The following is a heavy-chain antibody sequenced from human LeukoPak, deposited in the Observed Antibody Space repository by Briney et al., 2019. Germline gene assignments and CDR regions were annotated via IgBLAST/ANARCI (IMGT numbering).Heavy chain of an antibody. D-gene: IGHD3-22*01. J-gene: IGHJ4*02. CDR3: ASLTYYYDSSGYYFDY. CDR1: GYTFTSYG. V-gene: IGHV1-18*01. CDR2: ISAYNGNT. Sequence: ASVKVSCKASGYTFTSYGISWVRQAPGQGLEWMGWISAYNGNTNYAQKLQGRGTMTTDTSTSTAYMELRSLRSDDTAVYYCASLTYYYDSSGYYFDYWGQGTLVTVSS.